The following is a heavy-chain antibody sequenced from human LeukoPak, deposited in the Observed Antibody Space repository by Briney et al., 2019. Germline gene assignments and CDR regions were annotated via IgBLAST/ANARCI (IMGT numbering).Heavy chain of an antibody. J-gene: IGHJ5*02. V-gene: IGHV4-39*01. CDR2: IYYSGST. CDR3: ARLVPPGWFDP. CDR1: GGSISSSSYY. Sequence: SEILSLTCTVSGGSISSSSYYLGWIRQPPGKGLEWIGSIYYSGSTYFNPSLKSRVTISIDTSKNQFSLKLTSVTAADTAVYYCARLVPPGWFDPWGQGTLVIVSS.